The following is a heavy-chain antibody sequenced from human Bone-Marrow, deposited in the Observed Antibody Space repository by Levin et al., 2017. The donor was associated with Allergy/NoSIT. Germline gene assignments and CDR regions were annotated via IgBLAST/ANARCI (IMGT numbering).Heavy chain of an antibody. CDR1: GGSISSSSYY. Sequence: SETLSLTCTVSGGSISSSSYYWGWIRQPPGKGLEWIGSIYYSGSTYYNPSLKSRVTISVDTSKNQFSLKLSSVTAADTAVYYCARDLGRWAVAGAFDYWGQGTLVTVSS. CDR2: IYYSGST. J-gene: IGHJ4*02. CDR3: ARDLGRWAVAGAFDY. V-gene: IGHV4-39*07. D-gene: IGHD6-19*01.